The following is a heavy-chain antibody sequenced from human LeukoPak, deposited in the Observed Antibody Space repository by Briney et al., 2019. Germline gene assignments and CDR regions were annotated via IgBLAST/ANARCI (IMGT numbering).Heavy chain of an antibody. D-gene: IGHD3-16*01. CDR2: IIPILGIA. CDR1: GGTFSSYA. CDR3: ARDLGSPPDY. J-gene: IGHJ4*02. Sequence: SVKVSCKASGGTFSSYAINWVRQAPGQGLEWMGRIIPILGIANYAQKFQGRVTITADKSTSTAYMELSSLRSGDTAVYYCARDLGSPPDYWGQGTLVTVSS. V-gene: IGHV1-69*04.